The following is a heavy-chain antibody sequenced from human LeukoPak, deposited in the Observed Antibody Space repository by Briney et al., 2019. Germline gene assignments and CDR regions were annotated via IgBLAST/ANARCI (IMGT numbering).Heavy chain of an antibody. J-gene: IGHJ4*02. CDR3: SREGRSSTPGY. CDR1: GGPIRSYY. V-gene: IGHV4-4*07. Sequence: PSETLSLTCTVSGGPIRSYYWGWVRQPAGKRLEWIGRISASGSTDYNPSLKSRCTMSVDTSKNQFSLRLSSVTAAATAVYYCSREGRSSTPGYWGQGALVTVSS. D-gene: IGHD2-15*01. CDR2: ISASGST.